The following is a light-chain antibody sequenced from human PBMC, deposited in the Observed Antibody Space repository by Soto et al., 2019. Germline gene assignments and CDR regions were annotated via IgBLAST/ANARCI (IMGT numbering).Light chain of an antibody. CDR2: DND. Sequence: QSVLTQPPSVSAAPGQTVTISCSGTSSNIGRNYVAWYQPLPGTAPKLLIYDNDKRPSGIPDRFSGSKSGTSATLGITGLQTGDEADYYCGTWDSSLSDAVVFGEGTKLTVL. CDR1: SSNIGRNY. CDR3: GTWDSSLSDAVV. J-gene: IGLJ2*01. V-gene: IGLV1-51*01.